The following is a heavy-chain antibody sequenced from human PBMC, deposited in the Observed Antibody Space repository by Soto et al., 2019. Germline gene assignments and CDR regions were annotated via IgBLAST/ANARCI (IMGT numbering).Heavy chain of an antibody. CDR3: AADRESWSGYTHYGMDV. CDR1: GFTFTSSA. Sequence: SVKVSCKASGFTFTSSAVQWVRQARGQRLEWIGWIVVGSGNTNYAQKFQERVTITRDMSTSTAYMELSSLRSEDTAVYYCAADRESWSGYTHYGMDVWGQGTTVTVSS. D-gene: IGHD3-3*01. V-gene: IGHV1-58*01. CDR2: IVVGSGNT. J-gene: IGHJ6*02.